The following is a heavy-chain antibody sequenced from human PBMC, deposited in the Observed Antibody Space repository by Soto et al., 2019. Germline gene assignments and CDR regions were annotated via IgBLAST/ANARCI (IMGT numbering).Heavy chain of an antibody. V-gene: IGHV1-18*01. J-gene: IGHJ4*02. CDR2: ISAYNGNT. CDR3: ARGPNPSITMIVVAPDY. CDR1: GYTFTSYG. D-gene: IGHD3-22*01. Sequence: ASVKVSCKAPGYTFTSYGISWVRQAPGQGLEWMGWISAYNGNTNYAQKLQGRVTMTTDTSTSTAYMELRSLRSDDTAVYYCARGPNPSITMIVVAPDYWGQGTLVTVSS.